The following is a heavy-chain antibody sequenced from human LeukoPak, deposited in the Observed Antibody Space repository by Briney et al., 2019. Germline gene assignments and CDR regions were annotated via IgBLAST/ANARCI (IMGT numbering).Heavy chain of an antibody. CDR1: GGSISSGSYY. V-gene: IGHV4-61*02. J-gene: IGHJ4*02. CDR2: IYTSGST. CDR3: ASSDFWSGYYTRFDY. Sequence: SETLSLTCTVSGGSISSGSYYWSWIRQPAGKGLEWIGRIYTSGSTNYNPSLKSRVTISADTSKNQFSLKLSSVTAADTAVYYCASSDFWSGYYTRFDYWGQGTLVTVSS. D-gene: IGHD3-3*01.